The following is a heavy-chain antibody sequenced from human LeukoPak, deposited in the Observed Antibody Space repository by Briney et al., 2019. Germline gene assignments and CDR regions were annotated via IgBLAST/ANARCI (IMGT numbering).Heavy chain of an antibody. Sequence: ASVKVSCKASGYTFSSYYGISWVRQAPGQGLEWMGGIIPIFGTANYAQKFQGRVTMTRNTSISTAYMELSSLRSEDTAVYYCARGLFAENAFDIWGQGTMVTVSS. CDR2: IIPIFGTA. D-gene: IGHD2-21*01. V-gene: IGHV1-69*05. J-gene: IGHJ3*02. CDR3: ARGLFAENAFDI. CDR1: GYTFSSYYG.